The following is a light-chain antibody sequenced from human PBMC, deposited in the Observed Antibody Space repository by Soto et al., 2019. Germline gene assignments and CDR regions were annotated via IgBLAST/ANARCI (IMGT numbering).Light chain of an antibody. CDR3: QKYNSALVT. J-gene: IGKJ4*01. Sequence: DIQMTESPSSLSASVGDRVTITCRASQSISNYLAWYQQKPGKVPKLLIYAASTLQSGVPSRFSGSGSGTDFTLTISSLQPEDVATYYCQKYNSALVTFGGGTKVEIK. CDR2: AAS. V-gene: IGKV1-27*01. CDR1: QSISNY.